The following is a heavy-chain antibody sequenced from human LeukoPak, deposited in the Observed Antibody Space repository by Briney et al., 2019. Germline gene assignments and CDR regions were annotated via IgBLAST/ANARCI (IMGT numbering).Heavy chain of an antibody. CDR1: GFTFSGYG. D-gene: IGHD5-18*01. V-gene: IGHV3-33*06. Sequence: GGSLRLSCAASGFTFSGYGMHWVRQAPDKGLEWVAVIWYDGNNKYYADSVKGRFPISRDNSKNTLYLQMNSLRAEDTAVYYCAKDWGYTTMVSYYFDYWGQGALVTVSS. CDR2: IWYDGNNK. J-gene: IGHJ4*02. CDR3: AKDWGYTTMVSYYFDY.